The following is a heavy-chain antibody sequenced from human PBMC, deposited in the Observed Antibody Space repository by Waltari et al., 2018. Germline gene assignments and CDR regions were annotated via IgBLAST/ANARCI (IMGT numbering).Heavy chain of an antibody. CDR2: ITSQNDGVTT. CDR1: GFSFTPAW. D-gene: IGHD7-27*01. J-gene: IGHJ4*01. V-gene: IGHV3-15*01. CDR3: TTLDAPWGG. Sequence: EVQMVESGGGSVKPGASLRLPWLASGFSFTPAWLTWVRQAPGKGLEWVGRITSQNDGVTTNFAASVRGRFSISRDDSQNMVFLQMNSLRTEDTAVYYCTTLDAPWGGWGHGTLVTVSS.